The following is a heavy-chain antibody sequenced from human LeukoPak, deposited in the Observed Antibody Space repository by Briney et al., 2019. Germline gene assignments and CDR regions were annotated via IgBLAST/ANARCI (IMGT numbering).Heavy chain of an antibody. CDR3: ARSPLRKKHYYYYHGMDV. Sequence: GGSLRLSCAASGFTFSSHAMHWVRQAPGKGLEWVAVISYDGSNKYYADSVKGRFTISRDNSKNTLYLQMNSLRAEDTAVYYCARSPLRKKHYYYYHGMDVWGQGTTVTVSS. V-gene: IGHV3-30-3*01. CDR1: GFTFSSHA. J-gene: IGHJ6*02. CDR2: ISYDGSNK.